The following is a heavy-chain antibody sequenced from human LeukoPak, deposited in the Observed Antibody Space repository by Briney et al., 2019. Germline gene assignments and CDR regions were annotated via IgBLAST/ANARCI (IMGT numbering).Heavy chain of an antibody. J-gene: IGHJ4*02. CDR2: IYYSGST. V-gene: IGHV4-59*01. Sequence: PSETLSLTCTVSGGSISSYYWSWIRQPPGKGLKWIGYIYYSGSTNYNPSLKSRVTISVDTSKNQFSLKLSSVTAADTAVYYCARGKGDFDYWGQGTLVTVSS. CDR3: ARGKGDFDY. CDR1: GGSISSYY.